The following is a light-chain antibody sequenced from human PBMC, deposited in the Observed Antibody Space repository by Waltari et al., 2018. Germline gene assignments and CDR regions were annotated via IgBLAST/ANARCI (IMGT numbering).Light chain of an antibody. V-gene: IGKV3-20*01. J-gene: IGKJ5*01. CDR2: GAS. CDR3: QQYGRSPNT. CDR1: QSVSFSY. Sequence: ELVLTQSPGTLSLSPGERATLSCRASQSVSFSYLAWYQHKPGQAPRFLISGASNRAAGIPDRFRASGSGTEVTLTISIVEPEDFAVYYCQQYGRSPNTFGQGTRLEIK.